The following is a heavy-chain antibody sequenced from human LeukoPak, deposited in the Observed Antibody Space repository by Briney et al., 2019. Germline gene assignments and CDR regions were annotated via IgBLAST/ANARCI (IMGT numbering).Heavy chain of an antibody. V-gene: IGHV3-9*01. D-gene: IGHD2-2*01. CDR3: VRHGDTDSCLAN. CDR2: ISWNSGSI. J-gene: IGHJ4*02. Sequence: GGSLRLSCAASGFTFDDYAMHWVRQAPGKGLEWVSGISWNSGSIGYADSVKGRFTISRDSAKNSLYLQMNSLRAEDTAVYYCVRHGDTDSCLANWGQGTLVTVSS. CDR1: GFTFDDYA.